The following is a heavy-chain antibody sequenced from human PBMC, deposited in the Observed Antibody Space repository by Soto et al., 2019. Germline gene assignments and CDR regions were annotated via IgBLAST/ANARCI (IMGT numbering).Heavy chain of an antibody. V-gene: IGHV4-34*01. J-gene: IGHJ4*02. CDR2: INHSGST. D-gene: IGHD3-16*01. Sequence: PSETLSLTCAVYGGSFSGYYWSWIRQPPGKGLEWIGEINHSGSTNYNPSLKSRVTISVDTSKNQFSLKLSSVTAADTAVYYCARVFRGDGPTGYFDYWGQGTLVTVSS. CDR3: ARVFRGDGPTGYFDY. CDR1: GGSFSGYY.